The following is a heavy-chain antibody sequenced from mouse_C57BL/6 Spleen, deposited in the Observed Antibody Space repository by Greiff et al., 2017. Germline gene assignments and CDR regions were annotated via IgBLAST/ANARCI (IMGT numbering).Heavy chain of an antibody. CDR3: AKCRWGTTGYFDV. CDR2: IWRGGST. Sequence: VQLVESGPGLVQPSQSLSITCTVSGFSLTSYGVHWVRQSPGKGLEWLGVIWRGGSTDYNAAVMSRLSITKDNSTSQVFLNMNSLQADDAAIYYCAKCRWGTTGYFDVWGTGTTVTVSS. D-gene: IGHD1-1*01. V-gene: IGHV2-5*01. J-gene: IGHJ1*03. CDR1: GFSLTSYG.